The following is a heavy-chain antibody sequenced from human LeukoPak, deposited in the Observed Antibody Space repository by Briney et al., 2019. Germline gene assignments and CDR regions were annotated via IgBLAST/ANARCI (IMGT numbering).Heavy chain of an antibody. V-gene: IGHV1-2*02. CDR2: INPNSGGT. CDR3: ARYSGSGYYYFNY. D-gene: IGHD3-22*01. Sequence: ASVKVSCKASGYTFTGYYMHWVRQAPGQGLEWMGWINPNSGGTNYAQKFQGRVTMTRDTSISTAYMELSRLRSDDTAVYYCARYSGSGYYYFNYWGQGTLVTVSS. CDR1: GYTFTGYY. J-gene: IGHJ4*02.